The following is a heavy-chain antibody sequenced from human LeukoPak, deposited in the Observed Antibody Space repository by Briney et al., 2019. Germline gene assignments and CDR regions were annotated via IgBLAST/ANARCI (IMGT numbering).Heavy chain of an antibody. Sequence: SETLSLTCTVSGYSISSTYYGAWIRQPPGKGLEWIATISHSGNTYYTPSLESRLTISLDTSKNHFSLRPSSVTAADTAVYYCARVNAPVATFDYWGLETLVAVFS. CDR3: ARVNAPVATFDY. V-gene: IGHV4-38-2*02. J-gene: IGHJ4*02. CDR2: ISHSGNT. D-gene: IGHD1-1*01. CDR1: GYSISSTYY.